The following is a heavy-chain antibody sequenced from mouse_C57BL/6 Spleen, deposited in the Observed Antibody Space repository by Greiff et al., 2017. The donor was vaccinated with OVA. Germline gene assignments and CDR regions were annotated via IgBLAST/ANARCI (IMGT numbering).Heavy chain of an antibody. CDR1: GYTFTSYW. CDR2: IDPSDSYT. Sequence: QVQLQQPGAELVMPGASVKLSCKASGYTFTSYWMHWVKQRPGQGLEWIGEIDPSDSYTNYNQKFKGKSTLTVDKSSSTAYMQLSSLTSEDSAVYYCARGLTGFDYWGQGTTLTVSS. D-gene: IGHD4-1*01. CDR3: ARGLTGFDY. V-gene: IGHV1-69*01. J-gene: IGHJ2*01.